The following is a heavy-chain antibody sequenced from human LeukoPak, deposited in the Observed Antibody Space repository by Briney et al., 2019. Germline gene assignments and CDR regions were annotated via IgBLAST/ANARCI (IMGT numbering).Heavy chain of an antibody. D-gene: IGHD2-21*02. Sequence: DPSETLSLTCTVSGGSISSYYWSWIRQPAGKGLEWIGRIYTSGSTNYNPSLKSRVTMSVDTSKNQFSLKLSSVTAADTAVYYCARVSLYCGGDCYSAGGWFDPWGQGTLVTVSS. CDR2: IYTSGST. CDR3: ARVSLYCGGDCYSAGGWFDP. CDR1: GGSISSYY. J-gene: IGHJ5*02. V-gene: IGHV4-4*07.